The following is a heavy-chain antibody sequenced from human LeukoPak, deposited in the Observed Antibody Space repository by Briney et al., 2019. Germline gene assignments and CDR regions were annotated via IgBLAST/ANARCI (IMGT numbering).Heavy chain of an antibody. V-gene: IGHV1-69*13. CDR1: GGTFSSYA. D-gene: IGHD3-22*01. CDR2: IIPIFGTA. Sequence: SVKVSCKASGGTFSSYAISWVRQAPGQGLEWMGGIIPIFGTANYAQKFQGRVTITADESTSTAYMELSSLRSEDTAVYYCVRDHHRRLYDTQARDTFDIWGQGTMVTVSS. J-gene: IGHJ3*02. CDR3: VRDHHRRLYDTQARDTFDI.